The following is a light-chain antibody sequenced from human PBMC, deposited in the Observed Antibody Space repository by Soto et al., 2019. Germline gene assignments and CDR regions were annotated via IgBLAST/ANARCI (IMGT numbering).Light chain of an antibody. V-gene: IGKV1-5*01. CDR2: DTS. CDR3: HQYNNYTWT. J-gene: IGKJ1*01. Sequence: DIQMTQSPSTQSASVGDRVTITTRASQGVGDCLAWYQQKPGNPPKVLIYDTSNLQSAVPSRFSASGSGTEFTLAISSLQPDDFATYYCHQYNNYTWTFGQGTKVDIK. CDR1: QGVGDC.